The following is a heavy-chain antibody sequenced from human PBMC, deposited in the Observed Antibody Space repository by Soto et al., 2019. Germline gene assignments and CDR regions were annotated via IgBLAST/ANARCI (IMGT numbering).Heavy chain of an antibody. V-gene: IGHV1-69*01. CDR2: IVPLPGTT. CDR3: ASGVGGLGGSSGWPDYAFDV. D-gene: IGHD6-19*01. CDR1: GGTFTKYA. J-gene: IGHJ3*01. Sequence: QVQLVQSGAAVRKPGSSVKVSCKASGGTFTKYAITWVRQAPRQVLEWMGGIVPLPGTTNYAQKFRGRVTISADESTSTAYLELSRLRSEDTAVSYCASGVGGLGGSSGWPDYAFDVWGQGTMVIGSS.